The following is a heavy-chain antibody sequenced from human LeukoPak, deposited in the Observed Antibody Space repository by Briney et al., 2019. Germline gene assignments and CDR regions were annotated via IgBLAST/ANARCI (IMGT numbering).Heavy chain of an antibody. CDR2: IYSGGST. D-gene: IGHD3-10*01. CDR1: GFTVSSNY. CDR3: ARNAKTYYYGSGSYYPDWFDP. J-gene: IGHJ5*02. Sequence: GGSLRLSCAASGFTVSSNYMSWVRQAPGKGLEWVSVIYSGGSTYYADSVKGRFTISRDNSKNTLYLQMNSLRAEDTAVYYCARNAKTYYYGSGSYYPDWFDPWGQGTLVTVSS. V-gene: IGHV3-66*01.